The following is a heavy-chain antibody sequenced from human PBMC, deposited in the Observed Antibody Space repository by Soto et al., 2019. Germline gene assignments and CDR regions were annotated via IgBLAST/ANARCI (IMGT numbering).Heavy chain of an antibody. D-gene: IGHD5-18*01. V-gene: IGHV4-34*01. CDR1: GGSISSGGYS. CDR3: ARGYGDTAMVGAYYYYGMDV. Sequence: PSETLSLTCAVSGGSISSGGYSWSWIRQPPGKGLEWIGEINHSGSTNYNPSLKSRVTISVDTSKNQFSLKLSSVTAADTAVYYCARGYGDTAMVGAYYYYGMDVWGQGTTVTVSS. J-gene: IGHJ6*02. CDR2: INHSGST.